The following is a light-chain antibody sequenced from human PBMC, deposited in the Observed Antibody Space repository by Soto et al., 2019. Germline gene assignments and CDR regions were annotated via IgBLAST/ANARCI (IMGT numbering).Light chain of an antibody. Sequence: LNQPPSPSGTPGPRVNISCSGSSSNIGSNSVSWYQQLPGTAPRLLIYRNNQRPSGVPDRFSGSKSGTSASLAISGLRSEDEADYYCVARDDSLSGFVIGTGTKVTVL. CDR3: VARDDSLSGFV. J-gene: IGLJ1*01. V-gene: IGLV1-47*01. CDR1: SSNIGSNS. CDR2: RNN.